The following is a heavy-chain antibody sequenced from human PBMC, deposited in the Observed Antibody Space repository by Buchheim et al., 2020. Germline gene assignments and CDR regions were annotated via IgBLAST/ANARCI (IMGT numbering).Heavy chain of an antibody. CDR2: IYSSGST. CDR1: GGSISSGSYY. CDR3: ARDGPYSNYNNWFDP. J-gene: IGHJ5*02. V-gene: IGHV4-61*02. Sequence: QVQLQESGPGLVKPSQTLSLTCTVSGGSISSGSYYWSWIRQPAGKGLEWIGRIYSSGSTTYNPYLKSRVTISVDTSKNKFSLNLSSVTAADTAVYYCARDGPYSNYNNWFDPWGQGTL. D-gene: IGHD4-11*01.